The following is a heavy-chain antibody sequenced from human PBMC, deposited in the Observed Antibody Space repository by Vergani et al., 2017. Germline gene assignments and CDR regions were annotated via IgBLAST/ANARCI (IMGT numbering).Heavy chain of an antibody. CDR1: GFTLSNYD. CDR2: IQFDGSNQ. V-gene: IGHV3-30*02. CDR3: AKHFRGWGIDY. J-gene: IGHJ4*02. D-gene: IGHD3-16*01. Sequence: QVQLVESGGGVVQRGGSLRLSCATSGFTLSNYDMQWIRQGPGKGLEFVAFIQFDGSNQDYAHSVKGLFTLSRDSSKNTLYLQMNRLRTDDTATYYCAKHFRGWGIDYWGQGTQVIVSS.